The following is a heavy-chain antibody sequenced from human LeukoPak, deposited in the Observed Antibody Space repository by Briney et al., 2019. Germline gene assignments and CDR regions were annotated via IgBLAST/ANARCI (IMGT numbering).Heavy chain of an antibody. CDR1: EFTFTSYE. J-gene: IGHJ3*02. CDR3: ARGPSIAARYDAFDI. Sequence: GGSLRLSCAASEFTFTSYELNWVRQAPGKGLEWVSYISNSGNTISYADSVKGRFTISRDNAKNSLYLQVISLRAEDTAVYYCARGPSIAARYDAFDIWGQGKMVTVSS. D-gene: IGHD6-6*01. CDR2: ISNSGNTI. V-gene: IGHV3-48*03.